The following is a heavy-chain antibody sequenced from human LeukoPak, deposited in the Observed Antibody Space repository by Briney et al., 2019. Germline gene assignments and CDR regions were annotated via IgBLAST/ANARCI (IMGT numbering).Heavy chain of an antibody. Sequence: GGSLRLSWSVSGFTFSVYAMHWVRQAPGKGLEWVAVISYDGSNKHYGDSVKGPFTISRDNSKNTLYLELSSLRAEDTAVFYCARGLQYYYDSSGYYFDYWGQGTLVTVSS. V-gene: IGHV3-30-3*01. CDR3: ARGLQYYYDSSGYYFDY. D-gene: IGHD3-22*01. CDR2: ISYDGSNK. CDR1: GFTFSVYA. J-gene: IGHJ4*02.